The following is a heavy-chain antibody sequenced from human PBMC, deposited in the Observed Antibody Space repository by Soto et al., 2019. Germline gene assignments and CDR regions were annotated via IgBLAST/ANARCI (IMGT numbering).Heavy chain of an antibody. Sequence: ASVKVSCKASGYTFTSYGISWVRQAPGQGLEWLGWISAYNGNTNYAQKLQGRVTMTTDTSTSTAYMELRSLRSDDTAVYYCARGFPTYYYDSSGYYGAFDSWGQGTRVTVSS. CDR2: ISAYNGNT. CDR3: ARGFPTYYYDSSGYYGAFDS. CDR1: GYTFTSYG. V-gene: IGHV1-18*01. D-gene: IGHD3-22*01. J-gene: IGHJ3*02.